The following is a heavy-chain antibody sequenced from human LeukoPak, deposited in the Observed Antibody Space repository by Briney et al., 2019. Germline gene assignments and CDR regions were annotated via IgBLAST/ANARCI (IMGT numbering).Heavy chain of an antibody. J-gene: IGHJ3*02. CDR1: GGTFSSYA. V-gene: IGHV1-18*01. CDR3: ARDLIVVVITIPSDAFDI. D-gene: IGHD3-22*01. Sequence: GASVKVSCKASGGTFSSYAISWVRQAPGQGLEWMGWISAYNSNTNYAQKLQGRVTMTTDTSTSTAYMELRSLRSDDTAVYYCARDLIVVVITIPSDAFDIWGQGTMVTVSS. CDR2: ISAYNSNT.